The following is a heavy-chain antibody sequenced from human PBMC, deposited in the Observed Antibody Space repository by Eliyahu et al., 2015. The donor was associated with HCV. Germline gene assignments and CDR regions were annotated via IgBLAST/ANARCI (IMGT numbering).Heavy chain of an antibody. J-gene: IGHJ3*02. D-gene: IGHD2-2*01. V-gene: IGHV1-69*01. CDR3: ARVYPRCSSTSCYQGRAPRLSAFDI. CDR2: IPIFGTA. Sequence: IPIFGTANYAQKFQGRVTITADESTSTAYMELSSLRSEDTAVYYCARVYPRCSSTSCYQGRAPRLSAFDIWGQGTMVTVSS.